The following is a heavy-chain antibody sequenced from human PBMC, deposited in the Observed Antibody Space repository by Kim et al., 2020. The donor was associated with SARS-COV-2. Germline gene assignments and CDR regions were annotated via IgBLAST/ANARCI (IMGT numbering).Heavy chain of an antibody. V-gene: IGHV3-23*01. D-gene: IGHD2-15*01. J-gene: IGHJ4*02. CDR3: AKGTLGSCSGHSCYPIDY. CDR2: VTGNGIDT. CDR1: GFTFNTYA. Sequence: GGSLRLSCTASGFTFNTYAMNWVRQTPGKGLEWVSIVTGNGIDTYYPDSMKGRFTTSRDNSKNTVYLQMNSLRAEDTAVYYCAKGTLGSCSGHSCYPIDYWGQGTLVTVSS.